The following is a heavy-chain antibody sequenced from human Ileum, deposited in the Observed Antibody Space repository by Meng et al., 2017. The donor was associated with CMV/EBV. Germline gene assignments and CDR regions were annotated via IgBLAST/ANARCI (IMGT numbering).Heavy chain of an antibody. CDR3: ATGTSQAWELLHS. CDR1: GGSFSGYH. Sequence: QLQLPPWGVGLWKLSETLSLTCGVYGGSFSGYHWSWIRQPPGKGLEWIGEINHSGGSNYNPSLKSRVTISLDTSKTQFSLKLNSVTAADTAVYYCATGTSQAWELLHSWGQGILVTVSS. V-gene: IGHV4-34*02. CDR2: INHSGGS. J-gene: IGHJ4*02. D-gene: IGHD1-26*01.